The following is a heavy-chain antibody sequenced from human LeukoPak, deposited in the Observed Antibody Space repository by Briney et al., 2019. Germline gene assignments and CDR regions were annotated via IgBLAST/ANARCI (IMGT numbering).Heavy chain of an antibody. CDR2: ISPSGGST. Sequence: GASVKVSCKAFGYTFTSNYMHWVRQAPGQGPEWMGVISPSGGSTTYAQKFQGRVTLTRDMSTSTVYMELSSLRSEDTAVYHCARVAAEVVGLPGVIGFGWLRRDYYYMDVWGKGTTVTVSS. D-gene: IGHD2-2*02. CDR3: ARVAAEVVGLPGVIGFGWLRRDYYYMDV. J-gene: IGHJ6*03. V-gene: IGHV1-46*01. CDR1: GYTFTSNY.